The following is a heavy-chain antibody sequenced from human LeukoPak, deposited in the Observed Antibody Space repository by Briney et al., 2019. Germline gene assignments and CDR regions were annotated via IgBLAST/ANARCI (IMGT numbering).Heavy chain of an antibody. D-gene: IGHD2-21*01. CDR1: GYSFTSYW. Sequence: GESLKTSCKGSGYSFTSYWIGWVRQLPGKGLEWMGIIYPGDSDTRYSPSFQGQVTISADKSISTAYLQWSSLKASDTAMYYCARAVLSTSLWWWPNWFDPWGQGTLVTVSS. V-gene: IGHV5-51*01. CDR2: IYPGDSDT. CDR3: ARAVLSTSLWWWPNWFDP. J-gene: IGHJ5*02.